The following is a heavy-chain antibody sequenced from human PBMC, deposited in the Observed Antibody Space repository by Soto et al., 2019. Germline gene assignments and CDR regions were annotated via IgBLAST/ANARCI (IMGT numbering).Heavy chain of an antibody. CDR2: INPILSMS. CDR3: ATSYGSGYRAFDS. CDR1: GDTFSFYT. V-gene: IGHV1-69*02. D-gene: IGHD3-10*01. Sequence: SVKVSCKASGDTFSFYTINWVRQAPGLGLEWVGRINPILSMSNYAQKFQGRVTMTADKSTNTAYMELRSLRFEDTAMYFCATSYGSGYRAFDSWGQGALVTVSS. J-gene: IGHJ4*02.